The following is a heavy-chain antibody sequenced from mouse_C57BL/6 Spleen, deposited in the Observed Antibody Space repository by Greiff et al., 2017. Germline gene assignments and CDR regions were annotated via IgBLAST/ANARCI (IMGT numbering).Heavy chain of an antibody. CDR1: GYTFTGYW. V-gene: IGHV1-9*01. J-gene: IGHJ3*01. Sequence: VQLQQSGAELMKPGASVKLSCKATGYTFTGYWIEWVKQRPGHGLEWIGEILPGSGSTNYNEKFKGKATFTADKSSNTAYMQLSSLTTEDSAIYYCATHRQVRLRLFADWGQGTLVTVSA. D-gene: IGHD3-2*02. CDR3: ATHRQVRLRLFAD. CDR2: ILPGSGST.